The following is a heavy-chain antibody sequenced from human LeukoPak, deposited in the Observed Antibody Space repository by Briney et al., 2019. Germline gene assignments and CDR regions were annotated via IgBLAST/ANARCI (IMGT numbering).Heavy chain of an antibody. CDR2: IFYSGGST. CDR1: GGSIIGHW. J-gene: IGHJ4*02. CDR3: ARRNTADASIDF. V-gene: IGHV4-59*08. D-gene: IGHD2/OR15-2a*01. Sequence: SETLFLTCTVSGGSIIGHWWSWIRQPPGKGLEWIGDIFYSGGSTNYNPSLKSRLTMSLDTSKNQFSLKLTSVTAADTAMYYCARRNTADASIDFWGQGTLVTASS.